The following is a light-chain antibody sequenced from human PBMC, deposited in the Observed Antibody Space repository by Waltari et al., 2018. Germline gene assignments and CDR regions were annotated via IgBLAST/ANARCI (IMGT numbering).Light chain of an antibody. CDR2: RNT. CDR3: ASWDDSLSHWV. J-gene: IGLJ3*02. Sequence: SVPTQPPSASGPPGQTVSISCSGTSPNIRSKFVSWYQQLPGSAPKHLIIRNTQRASGVPDRFSASKSVTSASLASSGLRSDDEGYYYCASWDDSLSHWVFGGGTKVTVL. CDR1: SPNIRSKF. V-gene: IGLV1-47*01.